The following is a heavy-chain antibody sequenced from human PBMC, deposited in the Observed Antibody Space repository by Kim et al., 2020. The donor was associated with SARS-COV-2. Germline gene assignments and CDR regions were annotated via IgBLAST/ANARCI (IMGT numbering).Heavy chain of an antibody. J-gene: IGHJ4*02. V-gene: IGHV5-51*01. D-gene: IGHD1-26*01. CDR3: ARQASSGSYPEFDY. Sequence: TPSFQGQVTSSADKAISTAYLQWSSLKASDTAMYYCARQASSGSYPEFDYWGQGTLVTVSS.